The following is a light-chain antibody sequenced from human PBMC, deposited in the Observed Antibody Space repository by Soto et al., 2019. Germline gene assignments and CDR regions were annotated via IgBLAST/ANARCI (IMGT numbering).Light chain of an antibody. CDR1: SSDVGGYKY. CDR2: EVS. CDR3: SSYTSSTTLV. J-gene: IGLJ3*02. V-gene: IGLV2-14*01. Sequence: QSVLTQPASVSGSPGQSITISCTGTSSDVGGYKYVSWYQQHPGKAPKLMIYEVSNRPSGVSYRFSGSKSGNTASLTISGLQAEDEADYYCSSYTSSTTLVFGGGTKVTVL.